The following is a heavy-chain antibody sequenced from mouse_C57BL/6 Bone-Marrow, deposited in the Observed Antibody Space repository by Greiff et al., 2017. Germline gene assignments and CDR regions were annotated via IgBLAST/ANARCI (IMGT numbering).Heavy chain of an antibody. V-gene: IGHV5-6*01. CDR2: ISSGGSYT. CDR3: ERDGPSYVYAMDY. Sequence: EVKLVESGGDLVKPGGSLKLSCAASGFTFSSYGMSWVRQTPDKRLEWVATISSGGSYTYYPDSVKGRFTISRDNAKNTLYLQMSSLKSEDTAMYDCERDGPSYVYAMDYWGQGTSVTVSS. D-gene: IGHD1-1*01. J-gene: IGHJ4*01. CDR1: GFTFSSYG.